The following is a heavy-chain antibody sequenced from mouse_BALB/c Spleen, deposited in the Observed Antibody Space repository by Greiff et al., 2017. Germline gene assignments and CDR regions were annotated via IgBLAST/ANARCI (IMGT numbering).Heavy chain of an antibody. CDR2: ISYSGST. CDR3: ARYGTARALYAMDY. D-gene: IGHD3-2*01. V-gene: IGHV3-8*02. J-gene: IGHJ4*01. Sequence: EVQLQQSGPSLVKPSQTLSLTCSVTGDSITSGYWNWIRKFPGNKLEYMGYISYSGSTYYNPSLKSRISITRDTSKNQYYLQLNSVTTEDTATYYCARYGTARALYAMDYWGQGTSVTVSS. CDR1: GDSITSGY.